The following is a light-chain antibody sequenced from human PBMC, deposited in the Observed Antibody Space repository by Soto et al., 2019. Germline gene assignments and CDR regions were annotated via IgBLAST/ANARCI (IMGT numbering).Light chain of an antibody. V-gene: IGKV3-15*01. CDR1: QSVSSS. Sequence: EIVMTQSPATLSVSPGGRAVLSCRASQSVSSSLAWYQQRHGQGPRLLIYDASTRATGIPPRFSGSGSGTEFTLTISSLQSEDFAVYYCHQYKYWPPMYTFGQGTKLEIK. CDR3: HQYKYWPPMYT. J-gene: IGKJ2*01. CDR2: DAS.